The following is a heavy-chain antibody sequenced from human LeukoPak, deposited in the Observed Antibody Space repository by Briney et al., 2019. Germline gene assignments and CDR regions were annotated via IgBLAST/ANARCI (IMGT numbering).Heavy chain of an antibody. CDR2: ISYDGSNK. Sequence: GGSLRLSCAASGFTFSSYGMHWVRQAPGKGLEWVAVISYDGSNKYYADSVKGRFTISRDNSKNTLYLQMNSLRAEDTAVYYCAKDGPPYCGGDCYSSRFDYWGQGTLVTVSS. D-gene: IGHD2-21*02. CDR3: AKDGPPYCGGDCYSSRFDY. J-gene: IGHJ4*02. CDR1: GFTFSSYG. V-gene: IGHV3-30*18.